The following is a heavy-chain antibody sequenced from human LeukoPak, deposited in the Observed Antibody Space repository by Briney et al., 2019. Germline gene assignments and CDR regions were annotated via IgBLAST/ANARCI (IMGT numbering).Heavy chain of an antibody. CDR2: IYTTGST. Sequence: SETLSLTCTVSGGSITSYYWSWIRQPAGKGLEWIGRIYTTGSTYYNHFLKSRVTMAVDTSKNQFSLRLSSVTAADTAVYYCARDGFYDSSGYYYDWVFDYWGQGTLVTGSS. CDR3: ARDGFYDSSGYYYDWVFDY. V-gene: IGHV4-4*07. J-gene: IGHJ4*02. CDR1: GGSITSYY. D-gene: IGHD3-22*01.